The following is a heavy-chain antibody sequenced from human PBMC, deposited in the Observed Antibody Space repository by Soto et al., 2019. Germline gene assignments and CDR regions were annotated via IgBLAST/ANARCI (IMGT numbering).Heavy chain of an antibody. CDR3: TTHAGVSSSNHAFDI. CDR2: IKSKTDGGTT. V-gene: IGHV3-15*01. D-gene: IGHD6-13*01. J-gene: IGHJ3*02. Sequence: GGSLRLSCAASGFTFSNAWMSWVRQAPGKGLEWVGRIKSKTDGGTTDYAAPVKGRFTISRDDSKNTLYLQMNSLKTEDTAVYYCTTHAGVSSSNHAFDIWGQGTMVTVSS. CDR1: GFTFSNAW.